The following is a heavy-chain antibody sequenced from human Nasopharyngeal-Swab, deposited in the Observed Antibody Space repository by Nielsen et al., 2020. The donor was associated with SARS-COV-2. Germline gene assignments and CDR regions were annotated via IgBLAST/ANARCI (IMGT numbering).Heavy chain of an antibody. D-gene: IGHD3-22*01. J-gene: IGHJ6*03. CDR1: GYTFTTSY. V-gene: IGHV1-46*01. Sequence: ASVKVSCKASGYTFTTSYMHWVRQAPGQGLEWMGIINPSGGSTNYAQKFQGRVTMTRGTSTSTVYMELSSLRSEDTAVYYCARHSSLLMDVWGKGTTVTVSS. CDR3: ARHSSLLMDV. CDR2: INPSGGST.